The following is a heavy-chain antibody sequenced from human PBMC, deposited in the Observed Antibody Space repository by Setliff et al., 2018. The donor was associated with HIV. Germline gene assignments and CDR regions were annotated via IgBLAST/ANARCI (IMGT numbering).Heavy chain of an antibody. V-gene: IGHV5-51*01. CDR2: IYPDDSAT. D-gene: IGHD5-12*01. CDR3: ARHRAGYSGYAIPIPDY. J-gene: IGHJ4*02. Sequence: PGESLKISCKGFGYSFSDNWIGWVRQMPGKGLEWMGIIYPDDSATRYSPSFQGQVTISADKSITTAYLHFSSLEASDTAIYYCARHRAGYSGYAIPIPDYWGQGTLVTVSS. CDR1: GYSFSDNW.